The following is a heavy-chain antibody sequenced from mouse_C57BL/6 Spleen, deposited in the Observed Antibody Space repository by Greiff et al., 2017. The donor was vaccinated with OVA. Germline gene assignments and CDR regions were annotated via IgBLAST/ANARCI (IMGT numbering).Heavy chain of an antibody. CDR1: GFNIKDYY. Sequence: VQLQQSGAELVKPGASVKLSCTASGFNIKDYYMPWVHHSPDPFLEWIGSIDPEDGGTNYAPNFQGKATITADTSSNTAYLQLSSLTSEDTAVYYWAGGYGSDYPLNYGGQGTTLTVSS. CDR3: AGGYGSDYPLNY. V-gene: IGHV14-2*01. D-gene: IGHD1-1*01. J-gene: IGHJ2*01. CDR2: IDPEDGGT.